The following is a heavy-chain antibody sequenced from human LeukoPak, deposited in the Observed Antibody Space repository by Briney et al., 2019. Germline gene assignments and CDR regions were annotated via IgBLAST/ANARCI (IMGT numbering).Heavy chain of an antibody. CDR1: GFTVSSNY. V-gene: IGHV3-53*01. CDR3: AKDQETQQLGDFDY. CDR2: IYSGGST. J-gene: IGHJ4*02. D-gene: IGHD6-13*01. Sequence: PGGSLRLSCAASGFTVSSNYMSWVRQAPGKGLEWVSVIYSGGSTYYADSVKGRFTISRHNSKNTLYLQMNSLRGEDTAVYYCAKDQETQQLGDFDYWGQGTLVTVSS.